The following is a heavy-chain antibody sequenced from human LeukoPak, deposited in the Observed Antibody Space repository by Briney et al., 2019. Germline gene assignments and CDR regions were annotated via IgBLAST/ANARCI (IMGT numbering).Heavy chain of an antibody. Sequence: GGSLRLSCAASGFTFSSHSMNWVRQAPGKGLEWVSYLSISSSRKYYADSVKGRFTISRDNAKNSLYLQMNSLRAEDTAVYYCARDHYHSYYYGSGSYYPDYWGQGTLVTVSS. CDR2: LSISSSRK. V-gene: IGHV3-48*04. D-gene: IGHD3-10*01. J-gene: IGHJ4*02. CDR1: GFTFSSHS. CDR3: ARDHYHSYYYGSGSYYPDY.